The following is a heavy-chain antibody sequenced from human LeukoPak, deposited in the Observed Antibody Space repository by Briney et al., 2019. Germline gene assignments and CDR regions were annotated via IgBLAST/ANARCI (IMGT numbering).Heavy chain of an antibody. Sequence: ASVKVSCKASGYTFTSYYMHWVRQAPGQGLEWMGIINPSGGSTSYAQKFQGRVTMTRDTSTSTVYMELSSLRSEDTAVYYCARDMEYWGSSNPDYFGYWGQGTLVTVSS. CDR1: GYTFTSYY. D-gene: IGHD7-27*01. V-gene: IGHV1-46*01. J-gene: IGHJ4*02. CDR2: INPSGGST. CDR3: ARDMEYWGSSNPDYFGY.